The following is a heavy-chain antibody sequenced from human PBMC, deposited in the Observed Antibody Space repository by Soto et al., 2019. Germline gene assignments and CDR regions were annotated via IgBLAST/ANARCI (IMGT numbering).Heavy chain of an antibody. CDR3: ATENRAVGGTGDDC. CDR1: GGSISSGTYY. CDR2: IHFSGST. D-gene: IGHD6-19*01. V-gene: IGHV4-31*03. Sequence: QVQLQESGPGLVRPSQTLSLTCTVSGGSISSGTYYWSWIRQHPEKGLEWIGYIHFSGSTYYNPSLKSRVTLSLDTSKNQFSLNLRSVTAADTAVYYCATENRAVGGTGDDCWGPGTLVTVSS. J-gene: IGHJ1*01.